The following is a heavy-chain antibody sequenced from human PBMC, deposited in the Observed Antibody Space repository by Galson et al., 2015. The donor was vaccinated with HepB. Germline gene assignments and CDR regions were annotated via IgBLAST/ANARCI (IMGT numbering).Heavy chain of an antibody. CDR3: ARGGRFLEWLDS. J-gene: IGHJ4*02. CDR2: INESGIT. CDR1: GGLFSGYY. Sequence: ETLSLTCAVYGGLFSGYYWNWIRQSPGKGLEWIGEINESGITNYNMALKSRVTISVDTSKNQFSLKLKSVTAADTALYYCARGGRFLEWLDSWGQGTLVTVSS. D-gene: IGHD3-3*01. V-gene: IGHV4-34*01.